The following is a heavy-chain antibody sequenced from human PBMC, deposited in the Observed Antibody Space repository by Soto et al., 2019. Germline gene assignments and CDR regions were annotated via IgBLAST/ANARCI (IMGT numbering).Heavy chain of an antibody. V-gene: IGHV4-30-4*01. CDR1: GVSISSGDYY. J-gene: IGHJ4*02. CDR3: ALKSTVTYGGLGY. Sequence: QVQLQESGPGLVKPSQTLSLTCTVSGVSISSGDYYWSWIRQPPGKGLEWIGYIYYSGSTYYNPSLKSRVTKSEDTSKNQIALKLSSVTAADTAVYYCALKSTVTYGGLGYWGQGTLVTVSS. D-gene: IGHD4-17*01. CDR2: IYYSGST.